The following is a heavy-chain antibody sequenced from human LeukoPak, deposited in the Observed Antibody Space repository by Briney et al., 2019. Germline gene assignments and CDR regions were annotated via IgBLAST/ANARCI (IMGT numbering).Heavy chain of an antibody. D-gene: IGHD5-12*01. CDR2: ISGSGGYT. CDR1: GFTFSSYA. J-gene: IGHJ3*02. V-gene: IGHV3-23*01. CDR3: AKIWGATIFCAFDI. Sequence: PGGPLRLSCAASGFTFSSYAISWVGQAPGKGLDWVSAISGSGGYTYYAHSVKGPFTISRDNPKHTLYLQMHSWRAEDTGVYYCAKIWGATIFCAFDIWGQGTMVTVSS.